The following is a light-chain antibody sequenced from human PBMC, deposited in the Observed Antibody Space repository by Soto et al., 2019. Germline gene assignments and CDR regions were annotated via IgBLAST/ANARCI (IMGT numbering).Light chain of an antibody. CDR3: QQRDYWQVT. J-gene: IGKJ5*01. CDR2: DVS. CDR1: QSVSSR. Sequence: DIVLTQSPVTLSLSPGERATLSCRASQSVSSRLAWYQQKPGQAPRLLIYDVSNRATGIPARFSGSGSGTDFALTISSLEPEDFAVYYCQQRDYWQVTFGQGTRLEIK. V-gene: IGKV3-11*01.